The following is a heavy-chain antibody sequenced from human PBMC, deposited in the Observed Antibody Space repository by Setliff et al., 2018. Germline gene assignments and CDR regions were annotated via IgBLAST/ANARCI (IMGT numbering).Heavy chain of an antibody. CDR2: ISGYNGNT. CDR3: ARVFFGVNDGLYHYFNMDI. Sequence: ASVKVSCKTSGYTFINYGLSWMRQAPGQGLEWMGWISGYNGNTDYAQNLQGRVTMTIDTSTSTAYMELRSLRSDDTAVYYCARVFFGVNDGLYHYFNMDIWGKGTTVTVSS. D-gene: IGHD3-10*01. V-gene: IGHV1-18*01. J-gene: IGHJ6*03. CDR1: GYTFINYG.